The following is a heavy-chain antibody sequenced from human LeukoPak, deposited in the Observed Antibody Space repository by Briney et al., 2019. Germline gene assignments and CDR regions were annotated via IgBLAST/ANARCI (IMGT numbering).Heavy chain of an antibody. CDR3: AHRLPQNPAYYFDY. D-gene: IGHD1-14*01. CDR2: IYWNDDK. J-gene: IGHJ4*02. V-gene: IGHV2-5*01. CDR1: GFSLSTSRVG. Sequence: SGPTLVKPTQTLTLTCTFSGFSLSTSRVGVGWIRQPPGKALEWLALIYWNDDKRYSPSLKSRPTITKDTSKNQVVLTMTNMDPVGTATYYCAHRLPQNPAYYFDYWGQGTLVTVSS.